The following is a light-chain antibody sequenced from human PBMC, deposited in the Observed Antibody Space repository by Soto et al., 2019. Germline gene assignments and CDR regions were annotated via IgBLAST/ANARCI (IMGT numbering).Light chain of an antibody. V-gene: IGKV3-11*01. Sequence: ENVLTQSPATLSLSPGERATLSCRASQSVSNYLAWYQQKPGQAPRLLIYDTTNRSTGIPARFSGSGSGTDFTLTISGLEPEDFAVYYCQPRASWTQYTFGGGTKVEIK. J-gene: IGKJ4*01. CDR3: QPRASWTQYT. CDR2: DTT. CDR1: QSVSNY.